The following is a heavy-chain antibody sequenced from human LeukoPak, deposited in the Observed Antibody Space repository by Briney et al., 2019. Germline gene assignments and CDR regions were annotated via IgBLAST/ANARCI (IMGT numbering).Heavy chain of an antibody. CDR1: GVTFTSST. J-gene: IGHJ4*02. CDR2: IVVGSGNT. V-gene: IGHV1-58*02. Sequence: GASVKVSCKASGVTFTSSTIQWVRQARGQRLEWRGWIVVGSGNTNYAQKLQERVIITRDMSTTTVYMELSRLRSEDTAVYYGAGRPWFGELTLDYWGQGTLVTVSA. CDR3: AGRPWFGELTLDY. D-gene: IGHD3-10*01.